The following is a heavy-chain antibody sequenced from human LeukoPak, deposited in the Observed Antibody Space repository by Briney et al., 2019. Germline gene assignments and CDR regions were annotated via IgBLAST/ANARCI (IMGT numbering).Heavy chain of an antibody. CDR1: GFTFSPYW. D-gene: IGHD6-13*01. Sequence: AGGSLRLSCAASGFTFSPYWMHWVRQAPGKGLEWVSSISSSSSYIYYADSVKGRFTISRDNAKNSLYLQMNSLRAEDTAVYYCAREGVAAAVSFLPESDYWGQGTLVTVSS. J-gene: IGHJ4*02. V-gene: IGHV3-21*01. CDR3: AREGVAAAVSFLPESDY. CDR2: ISSSSSYI.